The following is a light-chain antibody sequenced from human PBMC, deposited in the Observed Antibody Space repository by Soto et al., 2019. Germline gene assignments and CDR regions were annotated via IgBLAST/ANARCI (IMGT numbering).Light chain of an antibody. V-gene: IGLV2-14*01. Sequence: QSVLTQPASVSGSPGQSITISCTGTSSDVGGYKFVSWYQQHPGKAPKLMIYEVSNRPSGVSNRFSGSKSGNTASLTISGLQAVDEADYYCSSYTTSSTRVFGGGTKLTVL. CDR1: SSDVGGYKF. CDR2: EVS. CDR3: SSYTTSSTRV. J-gene: IGLJ3*02.